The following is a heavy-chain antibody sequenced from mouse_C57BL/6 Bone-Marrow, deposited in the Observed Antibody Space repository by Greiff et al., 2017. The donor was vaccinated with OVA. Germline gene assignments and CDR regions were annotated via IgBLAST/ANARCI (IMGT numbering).Heavy chain of an antibody. V-gene: IGHV2-5*01. J-gene: IGHJ4*01. D-gene: IGHD1-1*01. Sequence: VKLVESGPGLVQPSQSLSITCTVSGFSLTSYGVHWVRQSPGKGLEWLGVIWRGGSTDYNAAFMSRLSITKDNSKSQVFFKMNSLQADDTAIYYCAKPGSSHYAMDYWGQGTSVTVSS. CDR3: AKPGSSHYAMDY. CDR2: IWRGGST. CDR1: GFSLTSYG.